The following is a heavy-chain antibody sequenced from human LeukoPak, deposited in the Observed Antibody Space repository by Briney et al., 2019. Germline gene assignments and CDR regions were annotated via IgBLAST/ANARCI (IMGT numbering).Heavy chain of an antibody. D-gene: IGHD3-22*01. CDR1: GFTVSSNY. Sequence: PGGSLRLSCAASGFTVSSNYMSWVRQAPGKGLEGVSVIYRGGNTDYADSVKGRFTISRDNSTNTMYLQMNSLRVDDTAVYYCARVGYFDNTGLDYWGQGTLVTVSS. J-gene: IGHJ4*02. CDR2: IYRGGNT. CDR3: ARVGYFDNTGLDY. V-gene: IGHV3-66*01.